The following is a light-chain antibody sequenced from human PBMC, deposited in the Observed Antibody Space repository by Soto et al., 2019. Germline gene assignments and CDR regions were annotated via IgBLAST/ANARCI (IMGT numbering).Light chain of an antibody. CDR2: RDN. CDR3: QVWDSTTAVV. V-gene: IGLV3-9*01. J-gene: IGLJ2*01. Sequence: SSELTQPLSVSVALGQTARITCGGNNIASKNVHWYQQKPGQAPVLVIYRDNNRPSGIPERFSGSNSANTATLIISRAQAGDEADYYCQVWDSTTAVVFGGGTKLTVL. CDR1: NIASKN.